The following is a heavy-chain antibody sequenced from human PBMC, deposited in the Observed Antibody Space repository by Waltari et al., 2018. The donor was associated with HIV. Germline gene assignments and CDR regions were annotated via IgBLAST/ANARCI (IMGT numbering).Heavy chain of an antibody. CDR2: ISSSSYI. Sequence: EVQLVESGGGLVKPGGSLRLSCAASGFTFSSYSMNWVRQAPGKGLEWVSSISSSSYIYYADSVKGRFTISRDNAKNSLYLQMNSLRAEDTAVYYCARESVDTVMDVWGQGTTVTVSS. CDR1: GFTFSSYS. J-gene: IGHJ6*02. D-gene: IGHD5-18*01. CDR3: ARESVDTVMDV. V-gene: IGHV3-21*01.